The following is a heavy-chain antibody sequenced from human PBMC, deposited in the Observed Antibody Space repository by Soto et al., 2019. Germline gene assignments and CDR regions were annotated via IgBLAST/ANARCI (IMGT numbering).Heavy chain of an antibody. D-gene: IGHD3-3*01. Sequence: GGSLRLSCAASGFTLRSYWMSWVRQAPGMGLEWVSGLSDSVGTTHYAYSVKGRFTISRDKSKNTLYLQMNSLRAEDTAVYYCAKPHPTPDYDFWSGNYLGMDVWGQGTTVTVSS. CDR1: GFTLRSYW. V-gene: IGHV3-23*01. CDR2: LSDSVGTT. J-gene: IGHJ6*02. CDR3: AKPHPTPDYDFWSGNYLGMDV.